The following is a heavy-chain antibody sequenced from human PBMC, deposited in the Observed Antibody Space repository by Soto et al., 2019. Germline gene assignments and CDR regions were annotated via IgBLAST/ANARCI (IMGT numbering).Heavy chain of an antibody. CDR3: ATRVYGSGMSYMDV. CDR1: GGSFIGYY. CDR2: INHSGST. V-gene: IGHV4-34*01. D-gene: IGHD3-10*01. J-gene: IGHJ6*03. Sequence: PSETLSLTCAVYGGSFIGYYWSWIRQPPGKGLEWIGEINHSGSTNYNPSLKSRVTISVDTSKNQFSLKLSSVTAADTAVYYCATRVYGSGMSYMDVWGKGTTVTVSS.